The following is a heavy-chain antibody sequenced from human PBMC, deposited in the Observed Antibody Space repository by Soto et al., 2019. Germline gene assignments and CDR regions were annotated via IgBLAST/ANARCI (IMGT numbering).Heavy chain of an antibody. CDR3: AKSQCYSGSCYPTRYGMDV. D-gene: IGHD2-15*01. Sequence: SETLSLTCTVSGDSMSSGDYYWNWIRQHPGKGLEWIGYIYFSGNTYYNPSLKSRVGISIDTSKNQFSLNLNSVTAADTAVYYCAKSQCYSGSCYPTRYGMDVWGQGTTVTVSS. J-gene: IGHJ6*02. V-gene: IGHV4-31*03. CDR2: IYFSGNT. CDR1: GDSMSSGDYY.